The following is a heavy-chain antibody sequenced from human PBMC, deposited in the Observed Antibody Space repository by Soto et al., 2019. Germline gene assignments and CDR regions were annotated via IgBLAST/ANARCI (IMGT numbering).Heavy chain of an antibody. V-gene: IGHV3-49*03. CDR3: TRSQRMGYYDSCDNGYFQH. CDR1: GFTFGDYA. J-gene: IGHJ1*01. Sequence: GGSLRLSCTASGFTFGDYAMSWFRQAPWRGLEWVGFIRSKAYGGTTEYAASVKGRFTISRDDSKSIAYLQMNSLKTEDTAVYYCTRSQRMGYYDSCDNGYFQHWGQGTLVTVSS. D-gene: IGHD3-22*01. CDR2: IRSKAYGGTT.